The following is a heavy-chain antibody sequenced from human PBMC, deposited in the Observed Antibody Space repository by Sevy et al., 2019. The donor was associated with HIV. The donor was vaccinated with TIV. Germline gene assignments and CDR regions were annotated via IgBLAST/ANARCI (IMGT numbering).Heavy chain of an antibody. CDR1: GFTFSKYS. V-gene: IGHV3-23*01. Sequence: RGSLRLSCAASGFTFSKYSMSWVRQPPGKGLEWVSTLSFGCGEINYADSGKGRFTISRDNSKSSVYLQMNNLRPEDTAVYYCAREGCTKPHDYWGQGTLVTVSS. D-gene: IGHD2-8*01. J-gene: IGHJ4*02. CDR2: LSFGCGEI. CDR3: AREGCTKPHDY.